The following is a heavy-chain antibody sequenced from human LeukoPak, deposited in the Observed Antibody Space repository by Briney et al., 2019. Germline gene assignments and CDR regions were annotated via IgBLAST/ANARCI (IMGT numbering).Heavy chain of an antibody. Sequence: GGSLRLSCAASGFTFSSYAMSWVRQAPGKGLEWVSSISSSSSYIYYADSVKGRFTISRDNAKNSLYLQMNSLRAEDTAVYYCAREPDYGDYVDYWGQGTLVTVSS. V-gene: IGHV3-21*01. J-gene: IGHJ4*02. CDR2: ISSSSSYI. CDR3: AREPDYGDYVDY. CDR1: GFTFSSYA. D-gene: IGHD4-17*01.